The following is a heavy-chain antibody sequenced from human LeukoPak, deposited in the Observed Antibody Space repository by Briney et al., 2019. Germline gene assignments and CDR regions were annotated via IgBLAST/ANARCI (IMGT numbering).Heavy chain of an antibody. CDR2: IIPIFGTA. V-gene: IGHV1-69*06. Sequence: SLAKLSCKASQPPVSTYAISWVRQSPGLRLEWLGGIIPIFGTANYAQKFQGRVTITADKSTSTAYMELSSLRSEDTAVYYCARVEVDSPELDYWGQGTLVTVSS. D-gene: IGHD3-10*01. CDR1: QPPVSTYA. J-gene: IGHJ4*02. CDR3: ARVEVDSPELDY.